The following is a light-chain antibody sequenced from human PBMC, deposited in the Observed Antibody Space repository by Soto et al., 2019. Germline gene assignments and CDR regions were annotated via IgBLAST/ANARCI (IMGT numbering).Light chain of an antibody. J-gene: IGKJ5*01. Sequence: EVVMTQSPATLSVSPGERATLSCRASQTVSRNLAWYQQRPGQAPRLLIYDVFTRAAGIPARFSGSGSETEFTLTIRSLQSEDFAVYYCQQYNTWPSFVQGTRLEIK. CDR3: QQYNTWPS. CDR1: QTVSRN. CDR2: DVF. V-gene: IGKV3-15*01.